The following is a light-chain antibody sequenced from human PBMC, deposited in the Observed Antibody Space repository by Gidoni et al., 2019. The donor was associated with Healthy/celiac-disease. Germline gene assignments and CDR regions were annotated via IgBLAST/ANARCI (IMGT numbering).Light chain of an antibody. V-gene: IGKV1-39*01. Sequence: DTQMTQSPSSLSASVGDRVTITCRARQSISSYLNLYQQKPGKAPKLLIYAASSLQSGVPSRFSGSGSGTDFTLTISSLQPEDFATYYCQQSYSTPLTFXGXTKVEIK. CDR2: AAS. CDR1: QSISSY. J-gene: IGKJ4*01. CDR3: QQSYSTPLT.